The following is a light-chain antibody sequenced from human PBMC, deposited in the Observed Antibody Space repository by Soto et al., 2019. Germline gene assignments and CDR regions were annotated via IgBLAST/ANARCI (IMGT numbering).Light chain of an antibody. J-gene: IGLJ2*01. Sequence: QSVLTQAASVSESPGQSISLSCSGTSNDVGSHNYVSWYQQHPGKAPKLIIFEVNNRPSGVSHRFSGSKSGNTASLTISDLQGEDEADYYCSSYTTNNTVVFGGGTQLTVL. CDR2: EVN. CDR3: SSYTTNNTVV. V-gene: IGLV2-14*01. CDR1: SNDVGSHNY.